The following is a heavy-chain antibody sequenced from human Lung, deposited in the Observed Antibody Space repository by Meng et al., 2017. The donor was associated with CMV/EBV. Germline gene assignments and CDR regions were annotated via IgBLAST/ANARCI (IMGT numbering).Heavy chain of an antibody. CDR2: MDYRGST. V-gene: IGHV4-30-4*01. D-gene: IGHD2-2*01. J-gene: IGHJ4*02. Sequence: QGQLRESGPVLVKPAQTLSLTCNVSGDSISSGEYFWSWIRQPPGKGLEWIGYMDYRGSTFYNPSLKSRVTISVDTSKNQFSLKLSSVTAADTAVYFCARGELLWDYWGQGTLVTVSS. CDR3: ARGELLWDY. CDR1: GDSISSGEYF.